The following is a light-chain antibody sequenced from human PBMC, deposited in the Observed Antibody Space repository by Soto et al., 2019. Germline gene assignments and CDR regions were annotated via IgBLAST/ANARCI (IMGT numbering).Light chain of an antibody. J-gene: IGKJ2*01. CDR3: MQALQISLT. Sequence: DIVMTQSPLSLPVTPGEPASISCRSSQSLLHSNGYNYLDWYLQKPGQSPQLLIYLGSNRASGVPDRFSGTVSGTDCTLKISRVEAEDGGVYYCMQALQISLTFGQGTKLEIK. V-gene: IGKV2-28*01. CDR2: LGS. CDR1: QSLLHSNGYNY.